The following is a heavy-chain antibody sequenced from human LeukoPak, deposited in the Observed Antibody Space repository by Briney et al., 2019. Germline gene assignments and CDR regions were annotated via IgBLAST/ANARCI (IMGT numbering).Heavy chain of an antibody. CDR1: GYMFTTYY. J-gene: IGHJ4*02. V-gene: IGHV1-2*02. D-gene: IGHD3-22*01. Sequence: ASVKVSCKTSGYMFTTYYPHWVRQAPGQGLEWMGWINPHSGGTNYAQKFQGRVTMTRDTSISTVYMELSSLRSEDTAVYYCAREDYYDSGSNDYWGQGTLVTVSS. CDR2: INPHSGGT. CDR3: AREDYYDSGSNDY.